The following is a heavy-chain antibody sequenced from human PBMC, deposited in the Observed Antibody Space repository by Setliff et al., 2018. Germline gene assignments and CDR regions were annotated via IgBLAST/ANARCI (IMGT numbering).Heavy chain of an antibody. CDR3: GTRDCRTTGCYNGYIES. CDR1: GFTFKNYG. Sequence: GGSLRLSCVASGFTFKNYGMHWVRQAPGKGLEWVAVIWYDGNNKDHADSVKGRFTIFRDISKNTLYLQMNSLRADDTAVYFCGTRDCRTTGCYNGYIESWGQGTLVTVSS. CDR2: IWYDGNNK. J-gene: IGHJ4*02. D-gene: IGHD2-2*02. V-gene: IGHV3-33*01.